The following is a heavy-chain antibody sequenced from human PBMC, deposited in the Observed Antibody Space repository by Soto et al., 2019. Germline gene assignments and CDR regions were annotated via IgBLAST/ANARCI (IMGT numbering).Heavy chain of an antibody. D-gene: IGHD3-9*01. Sequence: GGSLRLSCAASGFTFSSYGMHWVRQAPGKGLEWVAVISYDGSNKYYADSVKGRFTISRDNSKNTLYLQMNSLRAEDTAVYYCAKDLGLTGYYYYYYYGMDVWGQGTTVTVSS. CDR2: ISYDGSNK. V-gene: IGHV3-30*18. CDR1: GFTFSSYG. CDR3: AKDLGLTGYYYYYYYGMDV. J-gene: IGHJ6*02.